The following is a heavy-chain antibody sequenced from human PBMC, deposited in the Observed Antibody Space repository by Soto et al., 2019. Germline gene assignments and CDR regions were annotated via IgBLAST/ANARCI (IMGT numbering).Heavy chain of an antibody. CDR3: ARDAQQLARYGMDV. CDR2: LWAGGNYA. V-gene: IGHV3-33*01. J-gene: IGHJ6*02. CDR1: GFHFSSHG. D-gene: IGHD6-13*01. Sequence: QVQLVESGGSVVQPGRSLRLSCAASGFHFSSHGMHWVRQAPGKGLEWVAHLWAGGNYAYYAYSVKGRFTISSDQSTNTLHSHMNSLEAEDRAGYYGARDAQQLARYGMDVWGQGTTVTVSS.